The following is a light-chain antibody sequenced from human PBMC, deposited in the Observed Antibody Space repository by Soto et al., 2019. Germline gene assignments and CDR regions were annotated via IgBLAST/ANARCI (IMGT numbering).Light chain of an antibody. J-gene: IGKJ2*01. CDR3: QQSDSTPYT. Sequence: DIQMTQSPSSLSASVGDRVTITCRASQSISSYLNWYQQKPGKAPKLLIYAASSLQSGVTSRFSGSGSVTDFTRTISRLQPEDFATYYCQQSDSTPYTFGQGNKLEIK. CDR2: AAS. V-gene: IGKV1-39*01. CDR1: QSISSY.